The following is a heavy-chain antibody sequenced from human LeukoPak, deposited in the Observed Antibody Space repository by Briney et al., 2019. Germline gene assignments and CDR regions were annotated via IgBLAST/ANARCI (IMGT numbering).Heavy chain of an antibody. CDR2: IYYSGST. J-gene: IGHJ6*03. D-gene: IGHD1-26*01. CDR1: GGSISSHY. Sequence: SETLSLTCTVSGGSISSHYWSWIRQPPGKGLEWIGYIYYSGSTNYNPSLKSRVTISVDTSKNQSSLKLSSVTAADTAVYYCAREKASSIWYYYYHYYMDVWGKGTTVTVSS. CDR3: AREKASSIWYYYYHYYMDV. V-gene: IGHV4-59*11.